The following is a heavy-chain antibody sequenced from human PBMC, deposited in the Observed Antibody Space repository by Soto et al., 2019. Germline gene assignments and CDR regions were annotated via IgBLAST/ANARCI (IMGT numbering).Heavy chain of an antibody. Sequence: SETLSLTCAVYGGSFSGYYWSWIRQPPGKGLEWIGEINHSGSTNYNPSLKSRVTISVDTSKNQFSLKLSSVTAPATAVYCCAIELRQNLRRTIAMDVWGPGTTVTVSS. CDR1: GGSFSGYY. J-gene: IGHJ6*02. CDR2: INHSGST. D-gene: IGHD2-15*01. CDR3: AIELRQNLRRTIAMDV. V-gene: IGHV4-34*01.